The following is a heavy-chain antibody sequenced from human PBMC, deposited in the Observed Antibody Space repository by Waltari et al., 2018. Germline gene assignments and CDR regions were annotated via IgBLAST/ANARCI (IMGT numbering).Heavy chain of an antibody. CDR1: GFTFSSSS. CDR2: TSSASSFI. J-gene: IGHJ4*02. D-gene: IGHD3-22*01. CDR3: ARVRDDPFYGGSGYSST. Sequence: EVQLVESGGGLVKPGGSLRLYCAASGFTFSSSSMNWVRQAPGRGLEWVASTSSASSFINDGDSVKGRFTISRDNAKNVLYLQMNSLRVEDTAVYYCARVRDDPFYGGSGYSSTWGQGTLVAVSS. V-gene: IGHV3-21*02.